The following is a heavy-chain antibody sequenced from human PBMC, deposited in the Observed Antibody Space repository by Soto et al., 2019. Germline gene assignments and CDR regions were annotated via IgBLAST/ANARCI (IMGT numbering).Heavy chain of an antibody. CDR1: GFTFSTYA. Sequence: GGSLRLSCVASGFTFSTYAMSWVRQAPGKGLEWVSAISGSGTTTFYADSVQGRFTISRDNSMNTLYLQMNSLRIEDTALYYCAHPRGYGVFDAYDIWGQGTVVTVS. CDR3: AHPRGYGVFDAYDI. V-gene: IGHV3-23*01. CDR2: ISGSGTTT. J-gene: IGHJ3*02. D-gene: IGHD4-17*01.